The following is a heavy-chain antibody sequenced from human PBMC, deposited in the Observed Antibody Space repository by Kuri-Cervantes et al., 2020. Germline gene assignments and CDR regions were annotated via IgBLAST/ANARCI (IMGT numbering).Heavy chain of an antibody. D-gene: IGHD1-1*01. CDR3: ARDPERPHYYYMDV. Sequence: GGSLRLSCAASGFTFSDYYMSWIRQAPGKGLEWVSYISSSGSTIYYADSVRGRFTISRDNAKNTLYLQMNSLRAEDTAVYYCARDPERPHYYYMDVWGKGTTVTVSS. CDR2: ISSSGSTI. V-gene: IGHV3-11*04. CDR1: GFTFSDYY. J-gene: IGHJ6*03.